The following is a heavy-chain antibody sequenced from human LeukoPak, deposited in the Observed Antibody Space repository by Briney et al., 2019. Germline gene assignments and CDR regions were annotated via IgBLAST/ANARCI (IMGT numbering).Heavy chain of an antibody. J-gene: IGHJ5*02. Sequence: GASVKVSCTASGYFFTGYHVHWGRQAPGQGLEWMGRINIDNGDTNSAQKFQCRITMARATSISTAYMELTWLTSDDTAVYYCAGLGSIMQERIDPWGQGTPVTVSS. CDR2: INIDNGDT. CDR3: AGLGSIMQERIDP. V-gene: IGHV1-2*02. D-gene: IGHD3-16*01. CDR1: GYFFTGYH.